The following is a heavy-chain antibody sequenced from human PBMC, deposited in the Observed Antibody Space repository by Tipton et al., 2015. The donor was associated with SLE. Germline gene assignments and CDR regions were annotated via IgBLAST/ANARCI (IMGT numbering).Heavy chain of an antibody. V-gene: IGHV3-7*01. Sequence: SLRLSCAASGFTFSSYWMSWVRQAPGKGLEGGANIKQDGSEKYYVDSVKGRFTISRDNSKSAVFLQMNSLRIDDTAVYYCARGRGYCAGGVCQYFDYWGQGTLVTVSS. J-gene: IGHJ4*02. CDR1: GFTFSSYW. CDR3: ARGRGYCAGGVCQYFDY. D-gene: IGHD2-8*02. CDR2: IKQDGSEK.